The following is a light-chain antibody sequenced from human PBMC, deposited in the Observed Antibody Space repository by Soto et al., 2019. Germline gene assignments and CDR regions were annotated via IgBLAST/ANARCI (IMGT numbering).Light chain of an antibody. V-gene: IGKV3-11*01. CDR1: QSVISY. CDR2: DAS. CDR3: QRQSNWPRT. Sequence: EIVLTQSPATLSLSPGERATLSCRASQSVISYLAWYQQKPGQAPRLLIYDASNRASGMPERFSGSGSGTDFTLTIARLEPEDFAIYYCQRQSNWPRTFGQGTKVDI. J-gene: IGKJ1*01.